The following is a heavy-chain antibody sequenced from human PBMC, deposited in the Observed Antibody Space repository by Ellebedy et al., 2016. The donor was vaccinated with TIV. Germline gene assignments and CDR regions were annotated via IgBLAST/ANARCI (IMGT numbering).Heavy chain of an antibody. CDR3: ARGDSYGSGVLIDY. J-gene: IGHJ4*02. D-gene: IGHD5-18*01. CDR2: INSDGSST. Sequence: GGSLRLSCAASGFTFSSYWMHWVRQAPGKGLVWVSRINSDGSSTSYADSVKGRFTISRDNAKNTLYLQMNSLRAEDTAVYYCARGDSYGSGVLIDYWGQGTLATVSS. CDR1: GFTFSSYW. V-gene: IGHV3-74*01.